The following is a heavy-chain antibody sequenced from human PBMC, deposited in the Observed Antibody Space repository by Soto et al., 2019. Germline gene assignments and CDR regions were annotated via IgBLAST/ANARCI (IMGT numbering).Heavy chain of an antibody. J-gene: IGHJ6*03. Sequence: EVQLVESGGGLVQPGRSLRLSCAASGFTFDDYAMHWVRQAPGKGLEWVSGISWNSGSIGYADSVKGRFTISRDNAKNSLYLQMNSLRAEDTALYYCATGAPATNSYYYYMDVWGKGTTVTVSS. V-gene: IGHV3-9*01. CDR2: ISWNSGSI. D-gene: IGHD2-2*01. CDR1: GFTFDDYA. CDR3: ATGAPATNSYYYYMDV.